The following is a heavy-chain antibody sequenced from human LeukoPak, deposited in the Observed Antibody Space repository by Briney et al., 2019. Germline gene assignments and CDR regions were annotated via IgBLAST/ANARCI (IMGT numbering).Heavy chain of an antibody. D-gene: IGHD3-10*01. V-gene: IGHV1-8*03. CDR2: MNPNSGNT. J-gene: IGHJ4*02. Sequence: GASVKVSCKASGYTFTSYDINWVRQATGQGLEWMGWMNPNSGNTGYAQKFQGRVTITRNTSISTAYMELSSLRSEDTAVYYCAREAHQRFGELKMYYFDYWGQGTLVTVSS. CDR3: AREAHQRFGELKMYYFDY. CDR1: GYTFTSYD.